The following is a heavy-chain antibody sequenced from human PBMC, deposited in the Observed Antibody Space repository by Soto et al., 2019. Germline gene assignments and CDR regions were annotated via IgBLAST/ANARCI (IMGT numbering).Heavy chain of an antibody. Sequence: GGSLRLSCAASGFTFSSYAMSWVRQAPGKGLEWVSAISGSGGSTYYADSVKGRVTISRDNSKNTLYLQMNSLRAEDTAVYYCAKDQEVAVAGIGGWGQGTLVTVSS. CDR2: ISGSGGST. V-gene: IGHV3-23*01. CDR1: GFTFSSYA. J-gene: IGHJ4*02. CDR3: AKDQEVAVAGIGG. D-gene: IGHD6-19*01.